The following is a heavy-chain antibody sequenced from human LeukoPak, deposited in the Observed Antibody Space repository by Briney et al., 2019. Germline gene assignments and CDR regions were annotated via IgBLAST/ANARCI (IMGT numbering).Heavy chain of an antibody. Sequence: GGSLRLSCAASGFTFSDYYMSWIRQAPGKGLEWVSSISSSSSYIYYADSVKGRFTISRDNAKNSLYLQMNSLRAEDTAVYYCARDQDYSNYLFDYWGQGTLVTVSS. D-gene: IGHD4-11*01. CDR2: ISSSSSYI. J-gene: IGHJ4*02. V-gene: IGHV3-11*06. CDR1: GFTFSDYY. CDR3: ARDQDYSNYLFDY.